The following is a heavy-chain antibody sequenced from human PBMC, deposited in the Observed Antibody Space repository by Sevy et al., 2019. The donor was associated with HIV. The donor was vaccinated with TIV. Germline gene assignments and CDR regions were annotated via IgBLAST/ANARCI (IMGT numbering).Heavy chain of an antibody. CDR1: GYTFISYG. D-gene: IGHD3-22*01. V-gene: IGHV1-18*01. J-gene: IGHJ3*02. CDR3: ARATYYYDRRAFDI. CDR2: IIAYNGNT. Sequence: GPSVKVSCKASGYTFISYGISWVRQAPGQGLEWMGWIIAYNGNTNYAQKLQGRVTMTTDTSTSTAYMELRSLRSDDTAVYYCARATYYYDRRAFDIWGQGTMVTVSS.